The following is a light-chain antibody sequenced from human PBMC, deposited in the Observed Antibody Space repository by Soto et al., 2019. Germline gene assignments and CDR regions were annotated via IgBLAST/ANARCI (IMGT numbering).Light chain of an antibody. CDR3: QQYDTYSRT. J-gene: IGKJ1*01. CDR1: QSISDT. Sequence: DRVTMTCRASQSISDTLAWYQQKPGKAPKLLMYGVSSLERGVPSRFSGSGSGTEFTLTISSLQPDDFATYYCQQYDTYSRTFGQGTKVDIK. V-gene: IGKV1-5*01. CDR2: GVS.